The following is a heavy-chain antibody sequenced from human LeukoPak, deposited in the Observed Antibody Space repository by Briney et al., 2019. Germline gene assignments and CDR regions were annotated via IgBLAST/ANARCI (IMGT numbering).Heavy chain of an antibody. J-gene: IGHJ4*02. CDR2: IYYSGST. CDR1: GGSISSYY. D-gene: IGHD1-1*01. Sequence: SETLCLTCTVSGGSISSYYWSWIRQPPGKGLEWIGYIYYSGSTNYNPSLKSRVTISVDTSKNQFSLKLSSVTAADTAVYYCARETTYSFDYWGQGTLATVSS. CDR3: ARETTYSFDY. V-gene: IGHV4-59*01.